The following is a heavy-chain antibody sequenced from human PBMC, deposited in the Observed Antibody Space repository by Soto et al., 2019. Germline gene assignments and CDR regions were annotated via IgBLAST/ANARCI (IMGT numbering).Heavy chain of an antibody. V-gene: IGHV4-30-2*01. Sequence: SETLSLTCAVSGGSISSGGYSWSWIRQPPGKGLEWIGYIYHSGSTYYNPSLKSRVTISVDRSKNQFSLKLSSVTAADTAVYYGARESPPGCSAPGGKGTWVTVS. J-gene: IGHJ5*02. CDR2: IYHSGST. CDR1: GGSISSGGYS. CDR3: ARESPPGCSAP. D-gene: IGHD3-10*02.